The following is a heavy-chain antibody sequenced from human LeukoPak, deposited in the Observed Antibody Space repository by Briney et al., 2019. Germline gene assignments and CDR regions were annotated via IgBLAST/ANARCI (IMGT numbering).Heavy chain of an antibody. V-gene: IGHV4-59*01. CDR3: TKSDGYGLIRI. Sequence: TSETLSLTCAVSVGSITSYYWSWSRQVPGKGLGLIGYVYYSGTTNYNPSLKSRVTISVDTSKQQFYLRLTYVTAADTAVYYCTKSDGYGLIRICGRGTMVTVSS. D-gene: IGHD3-10*01. J-gene: IGHJ3*02. CDR2: VYYSGTT. CDR1: VGSITSYY.